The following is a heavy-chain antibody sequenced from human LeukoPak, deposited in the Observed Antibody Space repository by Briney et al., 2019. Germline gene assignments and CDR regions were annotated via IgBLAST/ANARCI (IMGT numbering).Heavy chain of an antibody. CDR2: IIPMFGTA. D-gene: IGHD3-10*01. CDR3: ARDRYEITMVRGGYFDY. J-gene: IGHJ4*02. Sequence: SVKVSCKASGGTFNNYAINWVRQAPGQGLEWMGGIIPMFGTANYAQKFQGRVTITADESTSTAYMELSSLRSEDTAVYYCARDRYEITMVRGGYFDYWGQGTLVTVSS. V-gene: IGHV1-69*13. CDR1: GGTFNNYA.